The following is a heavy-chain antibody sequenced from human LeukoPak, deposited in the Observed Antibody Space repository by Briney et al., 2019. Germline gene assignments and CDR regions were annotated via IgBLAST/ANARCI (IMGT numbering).Heavy chain of an antibody. CDR3: VRLRRNSDTSGFYYYYDY. CDR1: GYTFSSYS. D-gene: IGHD3-22*01. Sequence: GGSLRLSCAASGYTFSSYSINWVRQAPGKGLERVSSISVRSNYIYYADSVRGRCSISRDDARDSLYLQMNSLRAEDTAVYYCVRLRRNSDTSGFYYYYDYWGQGTLVTVSS. V-gene: IGHV3-21*01. J-gene: IGHJ4*02. CDR2: ISVRSNYI.